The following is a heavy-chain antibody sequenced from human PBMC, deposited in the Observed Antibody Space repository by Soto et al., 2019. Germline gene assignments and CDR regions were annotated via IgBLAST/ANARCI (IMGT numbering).Heavy chain of an antibody. Sequence: QLQLQESGPGLVKPSETLSLTCSVSDDSINSDKYYWGWIRQPPGKGLEWIGSIYYRGNAYYNPSLKTRVTISLDKSKSQFSLKLNSVTAADSAVYICARLEGLATISYYFDFWGPGALVTVSS. CDR3: ARLEGLATISYYFDF. J-gene: IGHJ4*02. CDR1: DDSINSDKYY. V-gene: IGHV4-39*01. CDR2: IYYRGNA. D-gene: IGHD3-9*01.